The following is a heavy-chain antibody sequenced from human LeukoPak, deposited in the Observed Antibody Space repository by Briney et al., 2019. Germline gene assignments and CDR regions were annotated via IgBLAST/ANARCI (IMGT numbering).Heavy chain of an antibody. CDR2: IYYSGST. CDR3: AREYRWGDWPDP. Sequence: PSETLSLTCTVSGGSVSSGSYYWSWIRQPPGKGLEWIGYIYYSGSTNYNPSLKSRVTISVDTSKNQFSLKLSSVTAADTAVYYCAREYRWGDWPDPWGQGTLVTVSS. V-gene: IGHV4-61*01. J-gene: IGHJ5*02. CDR1: GGSVSSGSYY. D-gene: IGHD2-8*02.